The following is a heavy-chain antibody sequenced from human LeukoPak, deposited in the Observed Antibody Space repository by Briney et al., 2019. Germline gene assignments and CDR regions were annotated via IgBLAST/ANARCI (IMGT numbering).Heavy chain of an antibody. J-gene: IGHJ3*02. V-gene: IGHV3-20*04. D-gene: IGHD7-27*01. Sequence: GGSLRLSCAASGFTFDDYGMSWVRQAPGKGLEWVSGINWNGGSTGYADSVKGRFTISRDNSKNTLFLQINSLRAEDTAVYCCAKGPWGVFDIWGQGTMVAVSS. CDR3: AKGPWGVFDI. CDR2: INWNGGST. CDR1: GFTFDDYG.